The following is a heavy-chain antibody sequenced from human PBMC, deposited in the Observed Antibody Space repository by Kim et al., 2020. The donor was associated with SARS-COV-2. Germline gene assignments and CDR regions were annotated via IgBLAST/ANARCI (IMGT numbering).Heavy chain of an antibody. D-gene: IGHD2-15*01. CDR1: GYSISSGYY. J-gene: IGHJ4*02. Sequence: SETLSLTCTVSGYSISSGYYWGWIRQPPGKGLEWIGSIYHSGNTYYNPSLKSRVTISVDTSKNQFSLKLSSVTAADTAVYYCARGEDIAPHALFDYWGQGTLVTVSS. CDR2: IYHSGNT. V-gene: IGHV4-38-2*02. CDR3: ARGEDIAPHALFDY.